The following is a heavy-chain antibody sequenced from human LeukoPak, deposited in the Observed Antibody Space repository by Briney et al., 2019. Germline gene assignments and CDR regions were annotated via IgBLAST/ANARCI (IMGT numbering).Heavy chain of an antibody. CDR1: GFTFSNYW. CDR2: IKEDGSEK. Sequence: GGSLRLSCAASGFTFSNYWMTWVRQAPGEGLEWVANIKEDGSEKYYVDSVKGRFTISRDNAKNSLYLQMNSLRAEDTAVYYCARPTYASHDSSGYANYWGQGTLVTVSS. V-gene: IGHV3-7*01. D-gene: IGHD3-22*01. CDR3: ARPTYASHDSSGYANY. J-gene: IGHJ4*02.